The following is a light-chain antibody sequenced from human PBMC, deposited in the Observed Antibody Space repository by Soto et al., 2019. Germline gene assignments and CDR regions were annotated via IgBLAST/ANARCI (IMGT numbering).Light chain of an antibody. Sequence: QSVLTQPPSVSGAPGQRVTISCTGSSSSIGTGYDVHWYQQLPGAPPKLLIYGNNNRPSGVPDRFSGSRSGTSASLAITGLQAEDEADYYCQSYDSSLSGSRVFGTGTKVTVL. V-gene: IGLV1-40*01. CDR3: QSYDSSLSGSRV. CDR1: SSSIGTGYD. CDR2: GNN. J-gene: IGLJ1*01.